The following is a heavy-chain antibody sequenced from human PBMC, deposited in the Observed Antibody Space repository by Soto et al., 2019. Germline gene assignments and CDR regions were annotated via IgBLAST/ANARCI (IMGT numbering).Heavy chain of an antibody. Sequence: GGSLRLSCAASGFTFSGSGIHWVRQASGKGLEWVGRIRNKANNYATVYAASVQGRFTISRDDSKNTAYLQMNSLKTEDTAVYYCTTTQEGYANSQADYWGQGTLVTVSS. CDR1: GFTFSGSG. V-gene: IGHV3-73*01. J-gene: IGHJ4*02. D-gene: IGHD2-2*01. CDR3: TTTQEGYANSQADY. CDR2: IRNKANNYAT.